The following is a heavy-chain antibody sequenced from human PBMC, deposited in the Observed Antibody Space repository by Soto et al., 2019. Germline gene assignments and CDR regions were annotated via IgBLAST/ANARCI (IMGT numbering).Heavy chain of an antibody. Sequence: SQTLSLTCAISGDSVSSNSAAWNWIRQSPSRGLEWLGRTYYRSKWYNDYAVSVKSRITINPDTSKNQFSLQLNSVTPEDTAVYYCAREPHPPIAAAGPGLTYYYYGMDVWGQGTTVPVSS. V-gene: IGHV6-1*01. CDR1: GDSVSSNSAA. CDR2: TYYRSKWYN. J-gene: IGHJ6*02. D-gene: IGHD6-13*01. CDR3: AREPHPPIAAAGPGLTYYYYGMDV.